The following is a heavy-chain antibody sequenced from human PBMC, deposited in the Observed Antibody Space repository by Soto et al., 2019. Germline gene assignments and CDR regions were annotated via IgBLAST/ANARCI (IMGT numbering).Heavy chain of an antibody. CDR2: IYYSGST. Sequence: PREPRSPPCTLSGCPISSYYWSWIRQPPGKGLEWIGYIYYSGSTNYNPSLKSRVTISVDTSKNQFSLKLSSVTAADTAVYYCAREQDREGIFDYWGQGTLVTVSS. CDR1: GCPISSYY. CDR3: AREQDREGIFDY. V-gene: IGHV4-59*01. J-gene: IGHJ4*02. D-gene: IGHD2-15*01.